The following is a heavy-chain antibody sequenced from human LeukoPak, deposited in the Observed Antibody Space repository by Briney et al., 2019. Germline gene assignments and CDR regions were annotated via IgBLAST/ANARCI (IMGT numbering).Heavy chain of an antibody. D-gene: IGHD3-22*01. J-gene: IGHJ3*02. CDR1: GFTFGDYA. Sequence: GGSLRLSCTASGFTFGDYAMNWVRQAPGKGLEWVGFIRSKTYGGTTEYAASVKGRFTISRDDSKSIAYLQMNSLKTEDTAVYYCTRDMGGGAWTYYYDSSGYSIPDAFDIWGQGTMVTVSS. V-gene: IGHV3-49*04. CDR2: IRSKTYGGTT. CDR3: TRDMGGGAWTYYYDSSGYSIPDAFDI.